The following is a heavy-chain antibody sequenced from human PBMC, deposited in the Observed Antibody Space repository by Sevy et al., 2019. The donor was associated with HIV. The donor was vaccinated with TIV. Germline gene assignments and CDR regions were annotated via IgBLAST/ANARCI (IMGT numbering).Heavy chain of an antibody. D-gene: IGHD2-8*02. CDR3: AKNTAAVGVGGFDY. Sequence: GGSLRLSCAASGFTFSYSGMHWVRQAPGKGLEWVTFIQFDGSSRYYAESVKGRFTILRDSTKNTLYLQMNSLRRDDTAVYYCAKNTAAVGVGGFDYWGQGALVTVSS. CDR2: IQFDGSSR. J-gene: IGHJ4*02. CDR1: GFTFSYSG. V-gene: IGHV3-30*02.